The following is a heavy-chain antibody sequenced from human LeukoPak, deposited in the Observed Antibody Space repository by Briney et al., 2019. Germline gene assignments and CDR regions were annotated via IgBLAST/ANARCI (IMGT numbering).Heavy chain of an antibody. CDR3: ARDDPYDFWSGYYSGYYYGMDV. CDR1: GFTFDDYA. V-gene: IGHV3-21*01. Sequence: GGSLRLSCAASGFTFDDYAMHWVRQAPGKGLEWVSSISSSSSYIYYADSVKGRFTISRDNAKNSLYLQMNSLRAEDTAVYYCARDDPYDFWSGYYSGYYYGMDVWGQGTTVTVSS. J-gene: IGHJ6*02. D-gene: IGHD3-3*01. CDR2: ISSSSSYI.